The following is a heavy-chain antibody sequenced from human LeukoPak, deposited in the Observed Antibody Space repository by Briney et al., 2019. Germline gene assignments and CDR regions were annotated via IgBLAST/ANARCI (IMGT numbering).Heavy chain of an antibody. V-gene: IGHV1-69*05. CDR1: GGTFSSYA. Sequence: ASVKVSCKXSGGTFSSYAISWVRQAPGQGLEWMGGIIPIFGTANYPQKFQGRVTITTDESTSTAYMELSSLRSEDTAVYYCAIQNPGRLLWFGEPVSTPLLDVWGKGTTVTVSS. D-gene: IGHD3-10*01. J-gene: IGHJ6*04. CDR3: AIQNPGRLLWFGEPVSTPLLDV. CDR2: IIPIFGTA.